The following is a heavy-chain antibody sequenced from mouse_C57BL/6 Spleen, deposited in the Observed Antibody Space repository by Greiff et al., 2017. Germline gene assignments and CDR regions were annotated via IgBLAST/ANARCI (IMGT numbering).Heavy chain of an antibody. D-gene: IGHD2-12*01. CDR3: ARRRRDYAMDY. J-gene: IGHJ4*01. CDR1: GYTFTDYY. CDR2: INPNNGGT. V-gene: IGHV1-26*01. Sequence: VQLQQSGPELVKPGASVKISCKASGYTFTDYYMNWVKQSHGKSLEWIGDINPNNGGTSYNQKFKGKATLTVDKSSSTAYMELRSLTSEDSAVYYCARRRRDYAMDYWGQGTSVTVSS.